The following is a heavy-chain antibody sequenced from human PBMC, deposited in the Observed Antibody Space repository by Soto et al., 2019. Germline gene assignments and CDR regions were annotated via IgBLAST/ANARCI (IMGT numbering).Heavy chain of an antibody. CDR3: ARDAVMVRGVTYYYGMDV. CDR1: GLTFSIYS. V-gene: IGHV3-23*01. CDR2: MSRTGDNT. J-gene: IGHJ6*02. Sequence: GVSMRLSCSASGLTFSIYSMTWGRQSPGKGLEWVSSMSRTGDNTYYADSVKGRFTISRDNSKNTLYLQMNSLRAEDTAVYYCARDAVMVRGVTYYYGMDVWGQGTSVSVSS. D-gene: IGHD3-10*01.